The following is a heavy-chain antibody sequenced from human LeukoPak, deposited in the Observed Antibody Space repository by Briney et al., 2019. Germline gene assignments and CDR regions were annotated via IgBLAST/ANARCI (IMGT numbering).Heavy chain of an antibody. D-gene: IGHD3-10*02. CDR3: AELGITMIGGV. J-gene: IGHJ6*04. V-gene: IGHV3-48*04. Sequence: PGGSLRLSCEASGFSFSHSGMHWVRQAPGKGLEWVSYISSSGSTIYYADSVKGRFTISRDNAKNSLYLQMNSLRAEDTAVYYCAELGITMIGGVWGKGTTVTISS. CDR1: GFSFSHSG. CDR2: ISSSGSTI.